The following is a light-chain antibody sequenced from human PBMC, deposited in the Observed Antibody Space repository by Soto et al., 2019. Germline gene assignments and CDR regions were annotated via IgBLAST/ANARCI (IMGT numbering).Light chain of an antibody. V-gene: IGKV3-20*01. CDR2: GAS. CDR1: QTVTSSF. Sequence: EIVLRHSPDTLSLSTGERATLSCRASQTVTSSFLAWYQQKPGQAPRLLIYGASSRATGIPDRFSGSGSGTDFTLTISRLEPEDFAVYYCQQYNDWPRTFGQGTKVDIK. J-gene: IGKJ1*01. CDR3: QQYNDWPRT.